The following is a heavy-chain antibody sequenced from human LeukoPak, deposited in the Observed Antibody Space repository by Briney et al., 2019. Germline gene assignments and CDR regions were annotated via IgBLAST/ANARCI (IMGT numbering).Heavy chain of an antibody. CDR3: AREGRGSGSYYDY. CDR1: GGSISSYY. J-gene: IGHJ4*02. V-gene: IGHV4-59*01. Sequence: PSETLSLTCTVSGGSISSYYWSWIRQPPGKGLEWIGYIYYSGSTNYNPSLKSRVTISVDTSKNQFSLKLSSVTAADTAVYYCAREGRGSGSYYDYWGQGTLVTVSS. D-gene: IGHD3-10*01. CDR2: IYYSGST.